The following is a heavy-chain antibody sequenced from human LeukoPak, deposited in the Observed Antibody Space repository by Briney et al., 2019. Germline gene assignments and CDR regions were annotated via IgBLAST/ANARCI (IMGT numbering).Heavy chain of an antibody. D-gene: IGHD3-22*01. CDR1: GYSISNGYY. J-gene: IGHJ4*02. V-gene: IGHV4-38-2*02. CDR2: IYHSGRT. CDR3: ASDAFYDSGGYYYY. Sequence: SETLSLTCTVSGYSISNGYYWGWMRQPPGKGLEWIGSIYHSGRTHYNPYLKSRVTMSVDTSKKQFSLKLSSVTAADTAVYYCASDAFYDSGGYYYYWGQGTLVTVSS.